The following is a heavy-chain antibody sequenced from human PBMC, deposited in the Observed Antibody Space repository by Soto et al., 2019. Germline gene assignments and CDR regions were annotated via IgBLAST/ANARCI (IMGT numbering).Heavy chain of an antibody. J-gene: IGHJ5*02. Sequence: GASVKVSCKASGYTFSNYGISWARQAPGQGLEWMGWISYNGNTVYAHNLQGRVTMTTDTSTSTVYMELSSLRSEDTAVYYCARDRSSSWSNWFDPWGQGTLVTVSS. D-gene: IGHD6-13*01. V-gene: IGHV1-18*01. CDR1: GYTFSNYG. CDR2: ISYNGNT. CDR3: ARDRSSSWSNWFDP.